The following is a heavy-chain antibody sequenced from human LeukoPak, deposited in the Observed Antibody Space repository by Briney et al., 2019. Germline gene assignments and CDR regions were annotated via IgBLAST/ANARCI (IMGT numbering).Heavy chain of an antibody. D-gene: IGHD3-22*01. CDR2: INHSGST. J-gene: IGHJ4*02. CDR3: ARLRRITVIVVVPTSPYFDY. V-gene: IGHV4-34*01. CDR1: GGSFSGYY. Sequence: PSETLSLTCAVYGGSFSGYYWSWIRQPPGKGLEWIGEINHSGSTNYNPSLKSRVTISADTSKNQFPLKLSSVTAADTAVYYCARLRRITVIVVVPTSPYFDYWGQGTLVTVSS.